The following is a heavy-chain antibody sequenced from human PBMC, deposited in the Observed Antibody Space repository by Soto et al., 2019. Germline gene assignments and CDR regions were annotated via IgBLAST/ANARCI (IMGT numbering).Heavy chain of an antibody. V-gene: IGHV1-8*01. CDR1: GYTFTSFD. D-gene: IGHD2-15*01. J-gene: IGHJ4*02. Sequence: QVQLVQSGAEAKKPGASVKVSCKASGYTFTSFDINWVRQATGQGLEWMGWVNPNTGNTGYAQKFQGRATMTSNISISTAYMELSNLRSEDTAVYYCARGRIVVGVSDYWGQGTLVSVSS. CDR3: ARGRIVVGVSDY. CDR2: VNPNTGNT.